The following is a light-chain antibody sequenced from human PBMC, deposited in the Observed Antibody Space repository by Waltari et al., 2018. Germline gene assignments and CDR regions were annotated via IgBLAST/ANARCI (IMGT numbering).Light chain of an antibody. V-gene: IGKV1-39*01. CDR2: AAS. CDR1: QNIKNY. Sequence: DIQMTQSQSSLSASVGDRVTITCRASQNIKNYLNWYQQKPGKAPKVLIYAASTLQSRVPSRFSGSGSGTDFTLTISSLQPEDFATYFCQQSYDTPLTFGGGTKVEIK. CDR3: QQSYDTPLT. J-gene: IGKJ4*01.